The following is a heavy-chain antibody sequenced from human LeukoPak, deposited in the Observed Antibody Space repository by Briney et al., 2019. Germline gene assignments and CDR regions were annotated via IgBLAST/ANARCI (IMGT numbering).Heavy chain of an antibody. Sequence: SETLSLTCAVSGGSLSGYYWTWIRQPPGKGLEWIGEINHSGSTNYNPSLKSRVTISVDTSKKQFFLKLNSVTAADTAVYYCAWLPSYWGQGTQVTVSS. CDR1: GGSLSGYY. V-gene: IGHV4-34*01. D-gene: IGHD5-12*01. J-gene: IGHJ4*02. CDR3: AWLPSY. CDR2: INHSGST.